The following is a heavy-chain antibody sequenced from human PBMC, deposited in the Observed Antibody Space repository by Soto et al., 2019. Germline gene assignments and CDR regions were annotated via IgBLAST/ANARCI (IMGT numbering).Heavy chain of an antibody. V-gene: IGHV1-46*01. J-gene: IGHJ4*02. Sequence: ASVKVSCKASGYTFTNYYVQWVRQAPGQGLEWMGAIHPDGGHTTYSQKFQDRVTMTRDTFTSTIYMDLSSLRSEDTAVYYCARGDNDYWGQGTLVTVSS. CDR2: IHPDGGHT. CDR1: GYTFTNYY. CDR3: ARGDNDY.